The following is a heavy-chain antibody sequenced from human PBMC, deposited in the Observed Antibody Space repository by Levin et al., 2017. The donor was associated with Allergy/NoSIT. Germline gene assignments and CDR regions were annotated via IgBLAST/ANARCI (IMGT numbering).Heavy chain of an antibody. CDR1: RSTFSTYG. Sequence: GESLKISCAASRSTFSTYGMSWVRQAPGKGPDWVATITDTGAATYYPDSVRGRFTISRDNSKNTLYLQMNSLRVEDTALYYVAKDSSNSWFDYWGRGTLVTVSS. D-gene: IGHD4-11*01. J-gene: IGHJ4*02. V-gene: IGHV3-23*01. CDR2: ITDTGAAT. CDR3: AKDSSNSWFDY.